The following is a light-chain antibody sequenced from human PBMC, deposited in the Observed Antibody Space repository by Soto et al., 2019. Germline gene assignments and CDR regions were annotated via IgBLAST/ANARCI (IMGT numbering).Light chain of an antibody. CDR1: QSVSSSF. CDR2: GAS. CDR3: QQFSSYPLT. J-gene: IGKJ4*01. Sequence: EIVLTHSPGTLSLSPCERATLSFSASQSVSSSFLAWYQQKPGQAPRLLIYGASNRATGIPDRFSGSGSGTDFTLTISRLEPEDFAVYYCQQFSSYPLTFGGGTKVDIK. V-gene: IGKV3-20*01.